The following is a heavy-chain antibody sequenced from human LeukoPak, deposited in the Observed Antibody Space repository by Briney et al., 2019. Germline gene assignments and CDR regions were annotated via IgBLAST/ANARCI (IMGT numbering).Heavy chain of an antibody. CDR3: ARRGGIAAAGTVDY. V-gene: IGHV2-5*02. CDR1: GFSLSTSGVG. D-gene: IGHD6-13*01. CDR2: IYWDDDK. Sequence: ESGPTLVNPTQALTLTCTFSGFSLSTSGVGVGWIRQPPGKALEWLALIYWDDDKRYSPSLKSRLTITKDTSKNQVVLTMTNMDPVDTATYYCARRGGIAAAGTVDYWGQGTLVTVSS. J-gene: IGHJ4*02.